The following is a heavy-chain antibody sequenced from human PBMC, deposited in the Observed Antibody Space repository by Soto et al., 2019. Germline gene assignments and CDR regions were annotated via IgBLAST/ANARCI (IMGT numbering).Heavy chain of an antibody. J-gene: IGHJ4*02. V-gene: IGHV3-11*01. CDR2: ISSSGSTI. Sequence: LRLSCAASGFTFSDYYMSWIRQAPGKGLEWVSYISSSGSTIYYADSVKGRFTISRDNAKNSLYLQMNSLRAEDTAVYYCARARYFDYYDSSGYPDYWGQGTQVTSPQ. D-gene: IGHD3-22*01. CDR1: GFTFSDYY. CDR3: ARARYFDYYDSSGYPDY.